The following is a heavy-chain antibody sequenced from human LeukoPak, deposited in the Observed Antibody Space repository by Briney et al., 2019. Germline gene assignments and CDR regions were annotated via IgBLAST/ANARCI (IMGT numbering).Heavy chain of an antibody. D-gene: IGHD6-19*01. CDR1: GGSTSNYF. CDR2: IHTSGAT. J-gene: IGHJ3*02. V-gene: IGHV4-4*07. CDR3: ARESTGSSGRAFDI. Sequence: SEPLSLPCNVTGGSTSNYFWSWLQQPAEKGQERKGMQWIGRIHTSGATNYNSSLKSRITMAVDTSKNQFSLILSSVSAADTAIYYCARESTGSSGRAFDIWGPGTRVTVSS.